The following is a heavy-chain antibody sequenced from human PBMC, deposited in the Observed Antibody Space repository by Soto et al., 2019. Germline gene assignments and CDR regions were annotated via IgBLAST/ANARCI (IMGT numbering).Heavy chain of an antibody. Sequence: GALRLSCAASGFTFSSYAMSWVRQAPGKGLEWVSGISGSGGSTYYADSVKGRFTISRDNSKNTLYLRMNSLRAEDTAVYYCAKFWDIVVGVAATRDAFDIWGQGTMVTVSS. D-gene: IGHD2-15*01. CDR1: GFTFSSYA. CDR2: ISGSGGST. J-gene: IGHJ3*02. CDR3: AKFWDIVVGVAATRDAFDI. V-gene: IGHV3-23*01.